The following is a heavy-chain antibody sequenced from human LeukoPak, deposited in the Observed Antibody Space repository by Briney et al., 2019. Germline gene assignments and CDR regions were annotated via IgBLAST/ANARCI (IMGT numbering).Heavy chain of an antibody. CDR2: YYYSGST. Sequence: PSETLSLTCTVSGGSVSSGRYYWSWIRQPPGKGLEWIGYYYYSGSTNYNPSLKTRVTISIDTSKNQFSLKVSSVTAADTAVYYCARKTTGDQGSYFDCWGQGTLVTVSS. CDR3: ARKTTGDQGSYFDC. V-gene: IGHV4-61*01. CDR1: GGSVSSGRYY. J-gene: IGHJ4*02. D-gene: IGHD1-1*01.